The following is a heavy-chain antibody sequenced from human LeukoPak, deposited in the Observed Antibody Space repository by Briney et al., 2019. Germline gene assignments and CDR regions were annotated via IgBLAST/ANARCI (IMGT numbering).Heavy chain of an antibody. CDR3: AKDYSQYYYDSSGYLDY. D-gene: IGHD3-22*01. V-gene: IGHV3-74*01. J-gene: IGHJ4*02. CDR1: GFSFSKYW. Sequence: PGGSLRLSCAASGFSFSKYWMHWVRRTPGEGLVWVARIKEDGTYTSYADSVKGRFTISRDNSKNTLYLQMNSLRAEDTAVYYCAKDYSQYYYDSSGYLDYWGQGTLVTVSS. CDR2: IKEDGTYT.